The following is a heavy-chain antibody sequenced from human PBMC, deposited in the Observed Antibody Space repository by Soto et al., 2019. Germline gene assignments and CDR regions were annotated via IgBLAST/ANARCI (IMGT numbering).Heavy chain of an antibody. J-gene: IGHJ6*02. V-gene: IGHV1-2*04. CDR1: GYTFTGYY. CDR3: ARDVNDFWSGYSYYYGMDV. CDR2: INPNSGGT. D-gene: IGHD3-3*01. Sequence: ASVKVSCKASGYTFTGYYMHWVRQAPGQGLEWMGWINPNSGGTNYSQKFQGWVTMTRDTSISTAYMELSRLRSDDTAVYYCARDVNDFWSGYSYYYGMDVWGQGTTVTVSS.